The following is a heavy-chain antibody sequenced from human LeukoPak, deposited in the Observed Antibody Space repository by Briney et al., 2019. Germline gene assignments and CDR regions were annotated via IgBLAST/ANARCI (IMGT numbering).Heavy chain of an antibody. V-gene: IGHV4-4*09. D-gene: IGHD3-22*01. CDR2: IYTSGGT. J-gene: IGHJ6*03. CDR3: AGLLRAGYMDV. CDR1: AGSIGDYY. Sequence: SETLSLTCTVSAGSIGDYYWTWIRQPPGKGLEWIGHIYTSGGTNYSPSLKSRVTISVDTSKNQISLKLNSVTAADTVVYYCAGLLRAGYMDVWGKGTTVTVSS.